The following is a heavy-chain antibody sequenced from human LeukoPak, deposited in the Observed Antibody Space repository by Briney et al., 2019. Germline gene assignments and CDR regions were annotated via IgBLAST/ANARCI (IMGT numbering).Heavy chain of an antibody. D-gene: IGHD6-13*01. CDR2: IHHDGSNK. CDR3: AKDDLGIAVGGYDY. J-gene: IGHJ4*02. CDR1: GFTFSSYG. V-gene: IGHV3-30*02. Sequence: PGGSLRLSCAASGFTFSSYGMHWVRQAPGKGLDWVAFIHHDGSNKYYADSVKGRFTISRDNSKNTLYLQMNSLRAEDTAVYYCAKDDLGIAVGGYDYWGQGTLVTVSS.